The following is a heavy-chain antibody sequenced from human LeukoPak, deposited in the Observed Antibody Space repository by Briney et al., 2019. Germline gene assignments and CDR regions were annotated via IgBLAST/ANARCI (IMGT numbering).Heavy chain of an antibody. D-gene: IGHD5-12*01. CDR1: GFTFSSYS. CDR3: ARTSYSGYDR. J-gene: IGHJ4*02. V-gene: IGHV3-53*01. Sequence: GGSLRLSCAASGFTFSSYSMNWVRQAPGKGLEWVSVIYSGGSTYYADSVKGRFTISRDNSKNTLYLQMNSLRAEDTAVYYCARTSYSGYDRWGQGTLVTVSS. CDR2: IYSGGST.